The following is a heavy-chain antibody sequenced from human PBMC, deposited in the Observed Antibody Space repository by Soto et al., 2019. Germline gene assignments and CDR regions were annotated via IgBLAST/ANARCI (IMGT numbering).Heavy chain of an antibody. Sequence: SVKVSCKASGGTFSSYTISWVRQAPGQGLEWMGRIIPILGIANYAQKFQGRVTITADKSTSTAYMELSSLRSEDTAVYYCASLLRYAYYFDYWGQGTLVTVSS. V-gene: IGHV1-69*02. D-gene: IGHD3-10*01. J-gene: IGHJ4*02. CDR1: GGTFSSYT. CDR2: IIPILGIA. CDR3: ASLLRYAYYFDY.